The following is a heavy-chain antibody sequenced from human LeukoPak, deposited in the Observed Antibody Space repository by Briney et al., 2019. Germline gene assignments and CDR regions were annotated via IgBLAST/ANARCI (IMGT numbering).Heavy chain of an antibody. J-gene: IGHJ4*02. V-gene: IGHV3-7*01. CDR2: IKEDGSEK. D-gene: IGHD2-2*01. CDR1: KFTFSSYW. Sequence: GGSLRLSCVASKFTFSSYWMSWVRQAPGKGLEWVANIKEDGSEKYYVDSVKGRFTISRDNAKNSLYLQMNSLRAEDTAVYYCARDPLLFIDHQLSLRPLDYWGQGTLVTVSS. CDR3: ARDPLLFIDHQLSLRPLDY.